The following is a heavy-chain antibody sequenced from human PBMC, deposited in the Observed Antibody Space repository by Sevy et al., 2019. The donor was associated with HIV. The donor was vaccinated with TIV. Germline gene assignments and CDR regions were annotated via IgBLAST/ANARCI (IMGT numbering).Heavy chain of an antibody. D-gene: IGHD6-13*01. CDR3: TRVPAAAGNGDFDY. J-gene: IGHJ4*02. V-gene: IGHV3-49*04. CDR2: IRSKAHGGTT. Sequence: GESLKISCTASGFTFGDFAMAWVRQAPGKGLEWVGFIRSKAHGGTTEYAASVKGRFTISRDDSKSIASLQMSSLKTEDTAVYFCTRVPAAAGNGDFDYWGQGTLVTVSS. CDR1: GFTFGDFA.